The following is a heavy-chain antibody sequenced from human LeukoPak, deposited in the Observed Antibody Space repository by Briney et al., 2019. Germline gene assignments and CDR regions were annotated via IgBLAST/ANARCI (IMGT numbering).Heavy chain of an antibody. V-gene: IGHV1-69*04. D-gene: IGHD3-10*01. CDR2: IIPILGIA. CDR1: GGTFSSYA. CDR3: ARGRSWFGDDAFDI. Sequence: SMKVSCKASGGTFSSYAISWVRQAPGQGLEWMGRIIPILGIANYAQKFQGRVTITADKSTSTAYMELSSLRSEDTAVYYCARGRSWFGDDAFDIWGQGTMVTVSS. J-gene: IGHJ3*02.